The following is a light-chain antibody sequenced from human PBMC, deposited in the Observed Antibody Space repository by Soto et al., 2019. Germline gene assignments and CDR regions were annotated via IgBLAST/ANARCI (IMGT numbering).Light chain of an antibody. J-gene: IGLJ1*01. CDR1: SSNIGNNY. CDR3: GTWDSSLSVHV. V-gene: IGLV1-51*01. CDR2: DNN. Sequence: QSVLAQPPSASAAPGQKVTISCSGRSSNIGNNYVSWYQQVPGTAPKLLIYDNNKRPSGNPDRFSGSKSGTSATLGISGLQTGDEADYYCGTWDSSLSVHVFGTGTKVTVL.